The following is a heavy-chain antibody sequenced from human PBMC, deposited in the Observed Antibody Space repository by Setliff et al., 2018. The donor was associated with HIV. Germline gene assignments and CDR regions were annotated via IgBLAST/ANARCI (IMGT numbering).Heavy chain of an antibody. V-gene: IGHV4-34*01. D-gene: IGHD3-16*01. J-gene: IGHJ4*02. CDR3: ARGTLYYDYVWGTPFPFDY. Sequence: SETLSLTCAVYGGSFSGYSWSWIRQPPGKGPEWIGEVYHSGSSNYNPSLKSRVTISVDTTEKQFSLKLSSVTAADTAVYHCARGTLYYDYVWGTPFPFDYWGQGTLVTVSS. CDR2: VYHSGSS. CDR1: GGSFSGYS.